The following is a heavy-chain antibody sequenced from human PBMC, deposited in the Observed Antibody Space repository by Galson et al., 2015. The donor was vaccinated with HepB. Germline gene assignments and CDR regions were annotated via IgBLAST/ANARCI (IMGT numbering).Heavy chain of an antibody. D-gene: IGHD3-22*01. CDR1: GFTVSSNY. V-gene: IGHV3-53*01. J-gene: IGHJ3*01. Sequence: SLRLSCAASGFTVSSNYMSWVRQAPGKGLEWVSVIYSSGRTYYADSVKGRFTISRDNSKNTLYLQMNSLRAEDTAVYYCVSSTRGWLLPDLWGQGTMVTVSS. CDR2: IYSSGRT. CDR3: VSSTRGWLLPDL.